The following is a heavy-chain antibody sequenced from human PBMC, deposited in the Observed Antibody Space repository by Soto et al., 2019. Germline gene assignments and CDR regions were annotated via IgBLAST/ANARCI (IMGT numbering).Heavy chain of an antibody. J-gene: IGHJ5*02. CDR1: GYTFTSHD. CDR2: MNPHSGHT. CDR3: ASDMSTT. V-gene: IGHV1-8*01. Sequence: AASVKVSCKASGYTFTSHDINWRRQATGQGLEWMGWMNPHSGHTNYAQKFQGRVTMTRDTSISTAYMELTSLRSEDTDVYYCASDMSTTWGQGTLVTVSS. D-gene: IGHD3-16*01.